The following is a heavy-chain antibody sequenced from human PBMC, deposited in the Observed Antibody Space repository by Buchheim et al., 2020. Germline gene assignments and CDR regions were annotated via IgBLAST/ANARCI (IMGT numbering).Heavy chain of an antibody. V-gene: IGHV5-51*01. CDR1: GYSFSNHW. D-gene: IGHD3-10*01. J-gene: IGHJ4*02. Sequence: EVQLVQSGAEVKKTGESLKISCKGSGYSFSNHWIGWARQMPGKGLEWMGIIYPGDSDTKYSPPFQGQVTFSAAKSISTAYLQWSSLKASDTAMYYCATRNLRYSNFDYWGQGTL. CDR3: ATRNLRYSNFDY. CDR2: IYPGDSDT.